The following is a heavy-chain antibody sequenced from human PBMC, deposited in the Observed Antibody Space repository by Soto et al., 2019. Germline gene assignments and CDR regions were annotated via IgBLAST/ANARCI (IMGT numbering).Heavy chain of an antibody. V-gene: IGHV1-69*13. Sequence: SVKVSCKASGYTFTSYGISWVRQAPGQGLEWMGGIIPIFGTANYAQKFQGRVTITVDESTSTAYMELSSLRSEDTAVYYCARGPTVDWLRFDYWGQGTLVTVSS. CDR1: GYTFTSYG. CDR2: IIPIFGTA. J-gene: IGHJ4*02. CDR3: ARGPTVDWLRFDY. D-gene: IGHD5-18*01.